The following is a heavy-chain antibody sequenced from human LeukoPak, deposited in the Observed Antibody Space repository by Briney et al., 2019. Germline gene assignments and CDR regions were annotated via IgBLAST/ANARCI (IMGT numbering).Heavy chain of an antibody. V-gene: IGHV3-11*03. Sequence: GGSLRLSCAASGFTFSDYYLGWVRQAPGKGLEWVSFISPSSSYTNYADSVKGRFTISRDNAKNSLYLQMSSLRAEDTAVYYCARLWGGSSGYYYWGQGTLVTVSS. J-gene: IGHJ4*02. D-gene: IGHD3-22*01. CDR1: GFTFSDYY. CDR3: ARLWGGSSGYYY. CDR2: ISPSSSYT.